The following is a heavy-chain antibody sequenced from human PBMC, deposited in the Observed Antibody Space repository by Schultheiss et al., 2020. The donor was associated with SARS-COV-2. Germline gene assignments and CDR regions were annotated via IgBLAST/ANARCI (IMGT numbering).Heavy chain of an antibody. D-gene: IGHD5-18*01. CDR1: GYTFTSYD. CDR3: ARAPMIQPFDY. V-gene: IGHV1-8*03. CDR2: MNPNSGNT. Sequence: ASVKVSCKASGYTFTSYDINWVRQATGQGLEWMGWMNPNSGNTGYAQKFQGRVTITADESTSTAYMELSSLRSEDTAVYYCARAPMIQPFDYWGQGTLVTVSS. J-gene: IGHJ4*02.